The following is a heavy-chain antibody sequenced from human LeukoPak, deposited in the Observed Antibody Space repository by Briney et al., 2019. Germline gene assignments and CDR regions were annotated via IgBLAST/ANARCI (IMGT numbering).Heavy chain of an antibody. Sequence: SQTLSLTCTVSGGSISSGGYYWSWIRQHPGKGLEWIGYIYYSGSTYYNPSLKSRVTISIDTSKNQLSLKLSSVTAADTAVYYCARDLVTATKGFDIWGQGTMVSVSS. V-gene: IGHV4-31*03. CDR2: IYYSGST. CDR3: ARDLVTATKGFDI. CDR1: GGSISSGGYY. D-gene: IGHD4-17*01. J-gene: IGHJ3*02.